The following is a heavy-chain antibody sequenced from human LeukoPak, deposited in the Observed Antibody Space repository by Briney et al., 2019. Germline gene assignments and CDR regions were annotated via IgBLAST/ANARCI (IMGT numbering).Heavy chain of an antibody. CDR2: ISSSSSFI. J-gene: IGHJ6*02. V-gene: IGHV3-21*01. CDR1: GFTFSSYG. D-gene: IGHD4-17*01. CDR3: ARDLDYGDYYGMDV. Sequence: GGSLRLSCAASGFTFSSYGMNWVRQAPGKGLEWVSSISSSSSFIFYADSVKGRFTISRDSAKNSLYLQMNSLRAEDTAVYYCARDLDYGDYYGMDVWGQGTTVTVSS.